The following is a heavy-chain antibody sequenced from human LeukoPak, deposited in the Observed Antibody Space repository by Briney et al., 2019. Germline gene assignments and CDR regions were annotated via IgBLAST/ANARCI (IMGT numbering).Heavy chain of an antibody. J-gene: IGHJ4*02. D-gene: IGHD2-15*01. CDR2: IKQDGSEK. V-gene: IGHV3-7*01. CDR3: ARVGGKGGTRRYYFDY. Sequence: GGSLRLSCAASGFTFSSYWMSWVRQAPGKGLEWVANIKQDGSEKYYVDSVKGRFTISRDNAKNSLYLQMNSLRAEDTAVYYCARVGGKGGTRRYYFDYWGQGTLVTVSS. CDR1: GFTFSSYW.